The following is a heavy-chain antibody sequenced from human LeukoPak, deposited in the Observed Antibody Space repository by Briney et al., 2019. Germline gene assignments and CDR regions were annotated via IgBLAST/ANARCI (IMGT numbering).Heavy chain of an antibody. Sequence: SVKVSCKASGFTFTSSAMQWVRQARGQRLEWIGWIVVGSGNTNYAQKFQERVTITGDMSTSTAYMELSSLRSEDTAVYYCAAAEGYSSGWELDYWGQGTLVTVSS. D-gene: IGHD6-19*01. CDR2: IVVGSGNT. CDR1: GFTFTSSA. CDR3: AAAEGYSSGWELDY. V-gene: IGHV1-58*02. J-gene: IGHJ4*02.